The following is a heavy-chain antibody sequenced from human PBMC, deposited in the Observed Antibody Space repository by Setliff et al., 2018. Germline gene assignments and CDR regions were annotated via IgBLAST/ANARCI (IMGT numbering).Heavy chain of an antibody. CDR3: AREARYSYGHRTFDY. D-gene: IGHD5-18*01. CDR1: GGSISSYY. Sequence: SETLSLTCTVSGGSISSYYWSWIRQPPGKGLEWIGYIYYSGSTNYNPSLKSRVTISVDTSRNQFSLKLSSVTAADTAVYYCAREARYSYGHRTFDYWGQGTLVTVSS. CDR2: IYYSGST. V-gene: IGHV4-59*01. J-gene: IGHJ4*02.